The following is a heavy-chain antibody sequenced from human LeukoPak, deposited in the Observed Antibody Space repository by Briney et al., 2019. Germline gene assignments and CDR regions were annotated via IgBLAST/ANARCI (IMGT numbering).Heavy chain of an antibody. CDR1: GGSISSFY. CDR2: INYKGNT. V-gene: IGHV4-59*01. Sequence: SETLSLTCTVSGGSISSFYWSWIRQPPGKGLEWIGYINYKGNTNYSPSLTSRVTISLDTSKNQFSLKLSSLTAADTAVYYCARSYSSGSYYSPFDPWGQGTLVTVSS. J-gene: IGHJ5*02. D-gene: IGHD3-10*01. CDR3: ARSYSSGSYYSPFDP.